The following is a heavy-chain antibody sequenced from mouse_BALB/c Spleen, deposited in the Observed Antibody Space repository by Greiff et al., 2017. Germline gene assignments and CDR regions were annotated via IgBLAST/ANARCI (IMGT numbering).Heavy chain of an antibody. CDR3: ARGGSSRYFDV. Sequence: EVQRVESGGGLVKPGGSLKLSCAASGFTFSSYTMSWVRQTPEKRLEWVATISSGGGNTYYPDSVKGRFTISRDNAKNNLYLQMSSLRSEDTALYYCARGGSSRYFDVWGAGTTVTVSS. CDR1: GFTFSSYT. J-gene: IGHJ1*01. V-gene: IGHV5-9*03. CDR2: ISSGGGNT. D-gene: IGHD1-1*01.